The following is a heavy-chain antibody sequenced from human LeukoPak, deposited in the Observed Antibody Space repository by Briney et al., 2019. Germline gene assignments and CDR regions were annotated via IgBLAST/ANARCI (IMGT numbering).Heavy chain of an antibody. D-gene: IGHD6-19*01. CDR1: GGTFSSYA. Sequence: GASVKVSCKASGGTFSSYAISWVRQAPGQGLEWMGGIIPIFGTANYAQKFQGRVTIAADESTSTAYMELSSLRSEDTAVYYCAREKVAGMNYWGQGTLVTVSS. J-gene: IGHJ4*02. CDR3: AREKVAGMNY. CDR2: IIPIFGTA. V-gene: IGHV1-69*13.